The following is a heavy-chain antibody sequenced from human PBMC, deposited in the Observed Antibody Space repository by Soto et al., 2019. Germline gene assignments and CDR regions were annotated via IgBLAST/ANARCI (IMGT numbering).Heavy chain of an antibody. D-gene: IGHD1-26*01. CDR3: ARTRVGATVDFDY. V-gene: IGHV5-10-1*01. CDR1: GYSFTSYW. Sequence: PGESLKISCKGSGYSFTSYWVSWVRQMPGKGLEWMGRIDPSDSYTNYSPSFQGHVTISADKSISTAYLQWSSLKASDTAMYYCARTRVGATVDFDYWGQGTLVTVSS. CDR2: IDPSDSYT. J-gene: IGHJ4*02.